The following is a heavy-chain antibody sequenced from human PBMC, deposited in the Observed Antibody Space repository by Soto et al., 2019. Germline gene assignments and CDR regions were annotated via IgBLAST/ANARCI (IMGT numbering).Heavy chain of an antibody. V-gene: IGHV3-30-3*01. CDR3: ARQEVEWFDP. Sequence: HPGGSLRLCCAASGFTFSSYAMHGVRQAPGKGLEWVAVISYDGSNKYYADSVKGRFTISRDNSKNTLYLQMNSLRAEDTAVYYCARQEVEWFDPWGQGTLVTVSS. CDR2: ISYDGSNK. J-gene: IGHJ5*02. CDR1: GFTFSSYA.